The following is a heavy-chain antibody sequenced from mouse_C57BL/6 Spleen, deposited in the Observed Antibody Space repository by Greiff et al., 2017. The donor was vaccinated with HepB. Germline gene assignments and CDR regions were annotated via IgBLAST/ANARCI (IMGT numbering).Heavy chain of an antibody. Sequence: VQLQQSGAELVRPGSSVKLSCKASGYTFTSYWMDWVKQRPGQGLEWIGNIYPSDSETHYNQKFKDKATLTVDKSSSTAYMQLSSLTSEDSAVYYGAREATALAYWGQGTLGTVAA. V-gene: IGHV1-61*01. D-gene: IGHD1-2*01. J-gene: IGHJ3*01. CDR3: AREATALAY. CDR2: IYPSDSET. CDR1: GYTFTSYW.